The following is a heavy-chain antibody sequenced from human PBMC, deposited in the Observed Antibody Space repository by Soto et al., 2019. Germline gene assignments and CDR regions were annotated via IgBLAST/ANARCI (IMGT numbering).Heavy chain of an antibody. CDR3: ARRTSGWYSDY. Sequence: EVQLVESGGGLVQPGGSLRLSCAASGFTFSSYSMIWVRQPPGKGLEWISYIDSGGTTIFQTDSVKGRFTISRDNAKNSLYLQMNSLRGEDTAVYYCARRTSGWYSDYWGLGTLVTVSS. V-gene: IGHV3-48*01. CDR2: IDSGGTTI. J-gene: IGHJ4*02. D-gene: IGHD6-19*01. CDR1: GFTFSSYS.